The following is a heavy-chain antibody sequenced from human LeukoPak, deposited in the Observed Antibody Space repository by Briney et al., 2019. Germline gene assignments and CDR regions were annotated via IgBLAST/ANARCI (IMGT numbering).Heavy chain of an antibody. CDR3: AKDRLVRFGAATTVY. J-gene: IGHJ4*02. CDR1: GFTFSSYA. Sequence: GGSLRLSCAASGFTFSSYAMSWVRQAPGKGLEWVSAISGSGGSTYYADSVKGRFTISRDNSKNTLYLQMNSLRAEDTAVYYCAKDRLVRFGAATTVYWGQGTLVTVSS. V-gene: IGHV3-23*01. CDR2: ISGSGGST. D-gene: IGHD1-26*01.